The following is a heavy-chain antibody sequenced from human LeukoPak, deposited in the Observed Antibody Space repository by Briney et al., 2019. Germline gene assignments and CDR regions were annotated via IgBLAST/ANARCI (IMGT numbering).Heavy chain of an antibody. CDR1: GGSINSGSYY. D-gene: IGHD3-22*01. J-gene: IGHJ4*02. V-gene: IGHV4-39*07. CDR2: ISHSGST. Sequence: SETLSLTCTVSGGSINSGSYYWGWIRQPPGKGLEWIGRISHSGSTNYSPSLKSRVTMSVDTSKNQFSLKLNSVTAADTAVYYCTRAGHLYDSSGYSPLDYWGQGTLVTVSS. CDR3: TRAGHLYDSSGYSPLDY.